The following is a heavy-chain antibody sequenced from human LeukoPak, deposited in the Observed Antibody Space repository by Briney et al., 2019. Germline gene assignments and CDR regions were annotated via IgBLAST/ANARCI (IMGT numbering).Heavy chain of an antibody. CDR1: DGSISSSSYY. CDR3: ARGSSGYYSRWFDP. D-gene: IGHD3-22*01. Sequence: PSETLSLTCTVSDGSISSSSYYWGWIRQPPGKGLEWIGSIYYSGSTYYTPSLKSRVTISVDTSKNQFSLKLSSVTAADTAVYYCARGSSGYYSRWFDPWGQGTLVTVSS. V-gene: IGHV4-39*07. J-gene: IGHJ5*02. CDR2: IYYSGST.